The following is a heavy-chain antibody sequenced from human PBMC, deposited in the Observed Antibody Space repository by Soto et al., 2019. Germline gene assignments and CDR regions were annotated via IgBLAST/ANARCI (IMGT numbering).Heavy chain of an antibody. J-gene: IGHJ5*02. CDR1: GYKFSTYA. V-gene: IGHV1-18*01. Sequence: QLQLTQSGGEARKPGASVRGSCAASGYKFSTYAISWLRQAPGQGLEWMGLITPNSGYTNYAQKFQGRLILTTDIPSSTAYMELTSLRYDDTAIYYCATSYDTGFDPWGQGTLVSVS. D-gene: IGHD3-9*01. CDR3: ATSYDTGFDP. CDR2: ITPNSGYT.